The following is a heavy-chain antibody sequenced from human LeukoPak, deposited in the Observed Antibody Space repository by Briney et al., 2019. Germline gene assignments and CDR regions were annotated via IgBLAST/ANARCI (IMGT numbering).Heavy chain of an antibody. J-gene: IGHJ4*02. CDR3: ARHGGSLGYFDN. D-gene: IGHD1-26*01. CDR2: VYQSGTT. V-gene: IGHV4-59*08. CDR1: SGSISTFY. Sequence: SETLSLTCTVSSGSISTFYWSWIRQPPGKGLERIGYVYQSGTTSYNPSLKRRVTISADTSKNQFSLRVTSVTAADTAVYYCARHGGSLGYFDNWGQGTLVTVSS.